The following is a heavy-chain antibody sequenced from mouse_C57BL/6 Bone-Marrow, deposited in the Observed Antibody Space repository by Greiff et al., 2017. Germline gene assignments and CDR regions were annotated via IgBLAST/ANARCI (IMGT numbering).Heavy chain of an antibody. CDR3: ARGGNYDYYAMDY. Sequence: VQLQQPGAELVKPGASVKISCKASGYTFTSYWITWVKQRPGQGLEWIGDIYPGSGSTNYNEKFKSKATLTVDTSSSTAYMQLSSLTSEDSAVYYCARGGNYDYYAMDYWGQGTSVTVSS. D-gene: IGHD2-1*01. CDR2: IYPGSGST. V-gene: IGHV1-55*01. J-gene: IGHJ4*01. CDR1: GYTFTSYW.